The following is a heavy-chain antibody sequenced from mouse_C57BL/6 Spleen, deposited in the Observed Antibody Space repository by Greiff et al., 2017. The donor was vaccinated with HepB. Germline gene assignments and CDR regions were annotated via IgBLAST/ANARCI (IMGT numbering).Heavy chain of an antibody. J-gene: IGHJ3*01. CDR2: IYPGSGST. D-gene: IGHD2-4*01. V-gene: IGHV1-55*01. CDR3: ARSGYDYGWFAY. Sequence: QVQLQQPGAELVKPGASVKMSCKASGYTFTSYWITWVKQRPGQGLEWIGDIYPGSGSTNYNEKFKSKATLTVDTSSSPAYMQLSSLTSEDSAVYYCARSGYDYGWFAYWGQGTLVTVSA. CDR1: GYTFTSYW.